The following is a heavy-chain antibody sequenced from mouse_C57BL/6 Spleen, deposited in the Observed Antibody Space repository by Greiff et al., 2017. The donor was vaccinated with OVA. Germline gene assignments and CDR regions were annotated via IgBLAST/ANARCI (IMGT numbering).Heavy chain of an antibody. D-gene: IGHD2-3*01. V-gene: IGHV1-18*01. Sequence: VQLQQSGPELVKPGASVKIPCKASGYTFTDYNMDWVKQSHGKSLEWIGDINPNNGGTIYNQKFKGKATLTVDKSSSTAYMELRSLTSEDTAVYYCARREDGYYPWFAYWGQGTLVTVSA. CDR2: INPNNGGT. J-gene: IGHJ3*01. CDR1: GYTFTDYN. CDR3: ARREDGYYPWFAY.